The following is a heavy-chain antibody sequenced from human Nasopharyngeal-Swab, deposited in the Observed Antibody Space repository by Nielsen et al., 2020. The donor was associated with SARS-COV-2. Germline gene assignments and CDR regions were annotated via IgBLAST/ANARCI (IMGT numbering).Heavy chain of an antibody. Sequence: ASVKVSCKASGYTFTSYAMNWVRQAPGQGLEWMGWISAYNGNANYAQKLQGRVTMTTDTSTSTAYMELRSLRSDDTAVYYCARVGIVDPQYGMDVWGQGTTVTVSS. J-gene: IGHJ6*02. V-gene: IGHV1-18*01. D-gene: IGHD2-21*01. CDR1: GYTFTSYA. CDR3: ARVGIVDPQYGMDV. CDR2: ISAYNGNA.